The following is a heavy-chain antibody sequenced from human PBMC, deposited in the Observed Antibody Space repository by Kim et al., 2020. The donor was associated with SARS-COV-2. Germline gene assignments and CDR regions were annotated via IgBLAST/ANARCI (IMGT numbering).Heavy chain of an antibody. D-gene: IGHD3-16*01. V-gene: IGHV4-59*01. CDR3: SRSGDYVWGSFPGGFDP. CDR2: IYYSGST. Sequence: SETLSLTCTASGGSISSYYWSWIRQPPGKGLEWIGYIYYSGSTNYNPSLKSRVTISVDTSKNQFSLKLSSVTAADTAAYYCSRSGDYVWGSFPGGFDPGG. CDR1: GGSISSYY. J-gene: IGHJ5*02.